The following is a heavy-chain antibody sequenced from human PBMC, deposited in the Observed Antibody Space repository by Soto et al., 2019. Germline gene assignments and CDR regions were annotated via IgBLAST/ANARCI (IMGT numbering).Heavy chain of an antibody. CDR3: AKDRRAGGNSAFYFDF. Sequence: GGSLRLSCAASGFKFSNYAMSWVRQAPGKGLEWVSLISATGGGTYYADSVKGRFTISRDNSHNTLYLQVHSLTAEDTAVYYCAKDRRAGGNSAFYFDFWGQGAHVTVSS. V-gene: IGHV3-23*01. CDR1: GFKFSNYA. CDR2: ISATGGGT. J-gene: IGHJ4*02. D-gene: IGHD3-16*01.